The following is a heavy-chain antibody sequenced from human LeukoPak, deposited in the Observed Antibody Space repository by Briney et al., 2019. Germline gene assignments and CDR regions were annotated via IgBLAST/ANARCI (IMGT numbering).Heavy chain of an antibody. Sequence: GASVKVSCKASGYTFTGYYMHWVRQAPGQGLEWMGWINPNSGGTNYAQKFQGRVTMTRDTSISTAYTELSSLRSEDTAVYYCAVGLRQLAGYYYYYMDVWGKGTTVTVSS. CDR3: AVGLRQLAGYYYYYMDV. D-gene: IGHD6-6*01. CDR2: INPNSGGT. J-gene: IGHJ6*03. CDR1: GYTFTGYY. V-gene: IGHV1-2*02.